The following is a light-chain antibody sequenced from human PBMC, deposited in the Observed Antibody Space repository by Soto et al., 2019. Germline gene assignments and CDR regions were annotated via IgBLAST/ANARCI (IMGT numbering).Light chain of an antibody. CDR3: SSYGGSNGGV. CDR2: EVS. Sequence: QSVLTHPPSPSGSPGQSVTISCTGTSSDVGGYNYVSWYQQHPGKAPKLMIYEVSKRPSGVPDRFSGSKSGNTASLTVSGLQAEDEVDYYCSSYGGSNGGVFGTGTKVTVL. V-gene: IGLV2-8*01. CDR1: SSDVGGYNY. J-gene: IGLJ1*01.